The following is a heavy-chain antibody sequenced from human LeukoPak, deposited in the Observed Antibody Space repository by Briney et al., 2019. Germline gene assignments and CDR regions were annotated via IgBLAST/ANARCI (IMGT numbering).Heavy chain of an antibody. CDR2: INHSGST. D-gene: IGHD6-19*01. CDR3: ARGRAGYSSGSFGY. V-gene: IGHV4-34*01. CDR1: GGSFSGYY. Sequence: SETLSLTCAVYGGSFSGYYWSWIRQPPGKGLEWIGEINHSGSTNYNPSLKSRVTISVDTSKNQFSLKLSSVTAADTAVYYCARGRAGYSSGSFGYWGQGTLVTVSS. J-gene: IGHJ4*02.